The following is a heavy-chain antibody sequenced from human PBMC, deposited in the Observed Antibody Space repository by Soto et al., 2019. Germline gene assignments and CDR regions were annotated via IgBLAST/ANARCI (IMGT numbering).Heavy chain of an antibody. D-gene: IGHD5-12*01. J-gene: IGHJ4*02. Sequence: QVQLVQSGAEVRQPASSVKVSCKTSGGTFSSYAISWVRQAPGQGLEWMGGIVPIVDTSTYAQKFQGRVTITADKSTSTVYMELSSLRSDDTAVYYCVRVVAIPGYPDNWGQGTLVTFSS. CDR2: IVPIVDTS. CDR3: VRVVAIPGYPDN. CDR1: GGTFSSYA. V-gene: IGHV1-69*14.